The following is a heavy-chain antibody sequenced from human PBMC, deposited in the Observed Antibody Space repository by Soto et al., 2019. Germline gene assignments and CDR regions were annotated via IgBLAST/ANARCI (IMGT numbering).Heavy chain of an antibody. CDR1: GCTFSNYG. CDR3: AREQHDPYDASGYYFNWFDP. V-gene: IGHV1-69*13. D-gene: IGHD3-22*01. CDR2: VIPLFGAA. Sequence: GASVKVSCKASGCTFSNYGINWVRQAPGQGLEWMGGVIPLFGAANYAQKFQGRVTITADASTSMVYMQLSRLRSEDTAVYYCAREQHDPYDASGYYFNWFDPWGQGTLVTVSS. J-gene: IGHJ5*02.